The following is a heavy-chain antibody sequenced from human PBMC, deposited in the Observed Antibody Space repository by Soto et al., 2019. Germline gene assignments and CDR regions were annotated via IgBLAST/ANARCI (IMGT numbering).Heavy chain of an antibody. D-gene: IGHD3-22*01. CDR1: GYTSTGYY. J-gene: IGHJ6*02. V-gene: IGHV1-2*04. CDR2: INPNSGGT. CDR3: ARGMEYDSSGYYYYYGMDV. Sequence: ASVKVSCKASGYTSTGYYMHWVRQAPGQGLEWMGWINPNSGGTNYAQKFQGWVTMTRDTSISTAYMELSRLRSDDTAVYYCARGMEYDSSGYYYYYGMDVWGQGTTVTVAS.